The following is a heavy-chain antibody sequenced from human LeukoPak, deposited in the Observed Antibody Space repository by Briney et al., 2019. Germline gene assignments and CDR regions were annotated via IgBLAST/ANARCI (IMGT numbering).Heavy chain of an antibody. CDR3: ARGGQQWLSTNYYYYGMDV. CDR2: IIPILGIT. D-gene: IGHD6-19*01. Sequence: SVKVSCKASGGTFSSYAFSWVRQAPGQGLEGMGRIIPILGITNYAQKFQGRATITADTSTSTAYMELSSLRSDDTAVYYCARGGQQWLSTNYYYYGMDVWGQGTTVTVSS. CDR1: GGTFSSYA. J-gene: IGHJ6*02. V-gene: IGHV1-69*04.